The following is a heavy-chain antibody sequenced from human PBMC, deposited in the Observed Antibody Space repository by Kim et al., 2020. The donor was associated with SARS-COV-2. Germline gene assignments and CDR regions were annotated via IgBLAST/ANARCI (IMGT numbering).Heavy chain of an antibody. V-gene: IGHV3-30*04. D-gene: IGHD3-10*01. CDR1: GFTFSSYA. Sequence: GGSLRLSCLASGFTFSSYAMSWIRQAPGKGPEWVAVTSSDGSIIYYADSVKGRFTISRANSRNTLYLDMDSLSAQDPAIYYCAREGYASGTMGDFDYWG. J-gene: IGHJ4*01. CDR3: AREGYASGTMGDFDY. CDR2: TSSDGSII.